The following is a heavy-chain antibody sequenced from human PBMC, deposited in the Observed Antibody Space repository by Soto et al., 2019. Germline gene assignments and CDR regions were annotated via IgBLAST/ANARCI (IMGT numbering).Heavy chain of an antibody. CDR2: IKTNADGGTT. Sequence: DVQLEESGGGLVKPGGSLRLSCAASGFNFNNAWMNWVRQAPGKGLDWVGRIKTNADGGTTDYPASVRGRFTTSRDDSKNPLYLQIKNLKPPDSALYYCASDDSAMSPRNDFDYWGPGTLVTVSS. V-gene: IGHV3-15*07. CDR1: GFNFNNAW. J-gene: IGHJ4*02. D-gene: IGHD1-1*01. CDR3: ASDDSAMSPRNDFDY.